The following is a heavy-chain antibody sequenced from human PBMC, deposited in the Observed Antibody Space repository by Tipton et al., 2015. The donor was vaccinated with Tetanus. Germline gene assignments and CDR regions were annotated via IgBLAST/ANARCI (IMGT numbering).Heavy chain of an antibody. CDR2: IYAAGST. V-gene: IGHV3-53*01. CDR1: GFTVSSNY. J-gene: IGHJ4*02. D-gene: IGHD4-17*01. Sequence: QLVQSGGGLIQPGGSLRLSCAVSGFTVSSNYISWVRQAPGKGLEWVSIIYAAGSTYYADSVKGRFTISRDISKDKVFLQMDSVRPEDTAVYLCARGFTTYGSARYFDSWGLGTPVTVS. CDR3: ARGFTTYGSARYFDS.